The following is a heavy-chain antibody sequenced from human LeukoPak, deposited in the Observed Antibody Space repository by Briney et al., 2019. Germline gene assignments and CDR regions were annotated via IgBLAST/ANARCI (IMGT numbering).Heavy chain of an antibody. D-gene: IGHD1-26*01. CDR2: IYPGDSDT. CDR3: MGVSNHLLRFATDC. J-gene: IGHJ4*02. Sequence: GESLKISCKGSGDRFNNYWIAWVRQMPGKGLEWMGIIYPGDSDTRYSPSFRGQVTISVDKSINTAFLQWASLKASDTAMYYCMGVSNHLLRFATDCWGQGTLVTVSS. V-gene: IGHV5-51*01. CDR1: GDRFNNYW.